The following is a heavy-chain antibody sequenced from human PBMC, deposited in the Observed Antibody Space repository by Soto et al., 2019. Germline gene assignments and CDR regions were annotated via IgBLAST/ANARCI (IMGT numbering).Heavy chain of an antibody. J-gene: IGHJ6*03. D-gene: IGHD5-18*01. V-gene: IGHV3-7*01. CDR2: IKQDGSEK. CDR1: GFTFSGYW. CDR3: ARDEYGYAIYYYYYMDV. Sequence: GGSLRLSCAASGFTFSGYWMSWVRQAPGKGLEWVANIKQDGSEKYYVDSVKGRFTISRDNAKNSLYLQMNSLRAEDTAVYYCARDEYGYAIYYYYYMDVWGKGTTVTVSS.